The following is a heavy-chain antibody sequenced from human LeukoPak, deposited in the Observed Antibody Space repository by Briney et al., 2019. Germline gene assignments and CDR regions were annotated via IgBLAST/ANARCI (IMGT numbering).Heavy chain of an antibody. V-gene: IGHV3-9*01. J-gene: IGHJ4*02. Sequence: GRSLRLSCAASGFTFDDYAMHWVRQAPGKGLEWVSGISWNSGSIGYADSVKGRFTISRDNAKNSLYLQMDSLRAEDTAVYYCARLKGTTSVFDYWGQGTLVTVSS. D-gene: IGHD4-17*01. CDR2: ISWNSGSI. CDR1: GFTFDDYA. CDR3: ARLKGTTSVFDY.